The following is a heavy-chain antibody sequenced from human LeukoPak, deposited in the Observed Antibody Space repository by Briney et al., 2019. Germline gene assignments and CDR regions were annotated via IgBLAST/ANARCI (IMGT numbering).Heavy chain of an antibody. CDR2: IKQDGSEK. D-gene: IGHD2-2*01. V-gene: IGHV3-7*01. CDR3: ARTLGYCSSTSCYYFDY. CDR1: GFTFSSYW. Sequence: PGGSLRLSCAASGFTFSSYWMSWVRQAPGKGLEWVANIKQDGSEKYYVDSVKGRFTISRDNAKNSLYLQMNSLRAEDTAVYYCARTLGYCSSTSCYYFDYWGQGTLVTVSS. J-gene: IGHJ4*02.